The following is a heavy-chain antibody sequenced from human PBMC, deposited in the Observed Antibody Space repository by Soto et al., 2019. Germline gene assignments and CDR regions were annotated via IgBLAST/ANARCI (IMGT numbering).Heavy chain of an antibody. CDR2: ISYDGSNK. Sequence: PGGSLRLSCAASGFTLSSYAMHWVRLAPSKGLEWVAVISYDGSNKYYADSVKGRFTISRDNSKNTLYLQMNSLRAEDTAVYYCARDLCTICYLQDPVYSMDVWCQGTTVTVSS. V-gene: IGHV3-30-3*01. CDR3: ARDLCTICYLQDPVYSMDV. J-gene: IGHJ6*02. CDR1: GFTLSSYA. D-gene: IGHD2-2*01.